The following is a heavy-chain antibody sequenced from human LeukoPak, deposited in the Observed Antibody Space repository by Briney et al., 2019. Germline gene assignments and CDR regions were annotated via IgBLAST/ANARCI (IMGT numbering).Heavy chain of an antibody. Sequence: PGGSLRLSCAASGFTFSNYWMTWVRQAPGKGLEWVANINQDGGEKYYVGSVKGRFTISRDNAKNSLYLQMNSLRAEDTAVYHCATGRSCTTCYLPDYWGQGTLVTVSS. D-gene: IGHD2-2*01. CDR1: GFTFSNYW. V-gene: IGHV3-7*01. CDR3: ATGRSCTTCYLPDY. J-gene: IGHJ4*02. CDR2: INQDGGEK.